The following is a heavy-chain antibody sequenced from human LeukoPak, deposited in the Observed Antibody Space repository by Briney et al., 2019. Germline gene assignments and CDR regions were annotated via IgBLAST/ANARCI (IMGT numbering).Heavy chain of an antibody. D-gene: IGHD6-19*01. V-gene: IGHV4-39*01. CDR3: ARAPSGWYGPHYFDY. CDR1: GFTFTTYG. J-gene: IGHJ4*02. Sequence: PGGTLRLSCSASGFTFTTYGMNWVRQAPGKGLEWIGSIYYSGPTFYNPSLKSRLTVSVDTSKNQFSLKLRSVTAADTAVYYCARAPSGWYGPHYFDYWGQGTLVTVSS. CDR2: IYYSGPT.